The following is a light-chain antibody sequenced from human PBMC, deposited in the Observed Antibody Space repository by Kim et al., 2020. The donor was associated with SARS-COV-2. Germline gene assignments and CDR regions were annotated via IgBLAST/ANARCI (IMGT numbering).Light chain of an antibody. CDR3: QSYDTSLSHAV. J-gene: IGLJ7*01. CDR2: GNN. V-gene: IGLV1-40*01. Sequence: QPVLTQPPSVSGAPGQRVTISCTGSSSNIGADYDVHWYQRLPGTAPKLLIYGNNNRASGVPDRFSGSKSGTSASLAITGLQAEDEADYSCQSYDTSLSHAVFGGGTQLTVL. CDR1: SSNIGADYD.